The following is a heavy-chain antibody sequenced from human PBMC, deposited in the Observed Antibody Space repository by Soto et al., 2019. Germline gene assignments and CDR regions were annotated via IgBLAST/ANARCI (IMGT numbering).Heavy chain of an antibody. CDR3: ASLEVVTLYTPRYYFDL. Sequence: ASVKVSCKASGGTFSSYAISWVRQAPGQGLEWMGGIIPIFGTANYAQKFQGRVTITADESTSTAYMELSSLRSEDTAVYYCASLEVVTLYTPRYYFDLWGQGTLVTVS. D-gene: IGHD2-21*02. CDR2: IIPIFGTA. V-gene: IGHV1-69*13. J-gene: IGHJ4*02. CDR1: GGTFSSYA.